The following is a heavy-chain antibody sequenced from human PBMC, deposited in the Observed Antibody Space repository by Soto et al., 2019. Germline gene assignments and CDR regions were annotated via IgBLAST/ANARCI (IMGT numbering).Heavy chain of an antibody. V-gene: IGHV4-31*03. Sequence: QVQLQESGPGLVKPSQTLSLTCTVSGGSISSGGYYWSWIRQHPGKGLDCIGYIYYSGSTYYNPSLKSRVTISVDTSKNQFSLKLSSVTAADTAVYYCARESLGVVPLGWFDPWGQGTLVTVSS. CDR2: IYYSGST. CDR3: ARESLGVVPLGWFDP. D-gene: IGHD3-3*01. J-gene: IGHJ5*02. CDR1: GGSISSGGYY.